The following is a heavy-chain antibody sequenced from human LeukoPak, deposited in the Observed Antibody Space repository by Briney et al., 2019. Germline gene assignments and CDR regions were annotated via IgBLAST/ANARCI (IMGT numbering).Heavy chain of an antibody. CDR2: IIPIFGTA. Sequence: SVKVSCKASGGTFSSYAISWVRQAPEQGLEWMGGIIPIFGTANYAQKFQGRVAITADESTSTAYMELSSLRSEDTAVYYCARATMRGFLDRFDPWGQGTLVTVSS. D-gene: IGHD3-3*01. J-gene: IGHJ5*02. CDR3: ARATMRGFLDRFDP. CDR1: GGTFSSYA. V-gene: IGHV1-69*13.